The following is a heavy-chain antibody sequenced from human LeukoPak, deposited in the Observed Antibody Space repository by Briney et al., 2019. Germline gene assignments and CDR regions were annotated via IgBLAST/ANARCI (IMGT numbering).Heavy chain of an antibody. D-gene: IGHD5-12*01. Sequence: GGSLRLSCAASGFTFSNYWMHWVRHAPGKGLVWVSHINSDGSRTNYAASVKGRFTISRDNAKNTLYLQMNSLRAEDTAVYYCAIGSGGWLRFDYWGQGTLVTVSS. J-gene: IGHJ4*02. CDR3: AIGSGGWLRFDY. CDR2: INSDGSRT. V-gene: IGHV3-74*01. CDR1: GFTFSNYW.